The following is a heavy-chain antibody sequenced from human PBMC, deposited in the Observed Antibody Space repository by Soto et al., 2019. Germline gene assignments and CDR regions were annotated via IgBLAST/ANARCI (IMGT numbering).Heavy chain of an antibody. V-gene: IGHV3-11*01. Sequence: QVQLVESGGGLVKPGGSLRLSCAASGFAFSDPYMSWIRQAPGKGLEWISYISSSGSTIYYADSVKGRFTISRDNAKKSLYLQMDRVTADDTAVYYCARGGASVTTPFDYWGQGTQVTVSS. CDR1: GFAFSDPY. J-gene: IGHJ4*02. CDR2: ISSSGSTI. CDR3: ARGGASVTTPFDY. D-gene: IGHD4-17*01.